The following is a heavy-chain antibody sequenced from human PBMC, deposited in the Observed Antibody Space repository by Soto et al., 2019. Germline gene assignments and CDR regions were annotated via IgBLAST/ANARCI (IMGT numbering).Heavy chain of an antibody. D-gene: IGHD2-2*01. Sequence: QVQLVESGGGVVQPGRSLRLSCAASGFTFSSYGMHWVRQAPGKGLEWVAVIWYDGSNKYYADSVKGRFTISRDNSKNTLYLQMNSLRAEDTAVYYGARVVRVPWAPAAMGGLDYWGQGTLVTVSS. CDR3: ARVVRVPWAPAAMGGLDY. CDR1: GFTFSSYG. J-gene: IGHJ4*02. V-gene: IGHV3-33*01. CDR2: IWYDGSNK.